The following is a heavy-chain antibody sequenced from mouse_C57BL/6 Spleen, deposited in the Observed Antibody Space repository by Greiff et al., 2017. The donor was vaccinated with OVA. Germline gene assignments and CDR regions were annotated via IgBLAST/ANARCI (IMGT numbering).Heavy chain of an antibody. CDR1: GFNIQDYY. V-gene: IGHV14-2*01. CDR2: IDPEDGET. CDR3: APSFYYGSSYAY. D-gene: IGHD1-1*01. Sequence: EVKLMESGAELVKPGASVKLSCTASGFNIQDYYMHWVKQRTEQGLEWIGRIDPEDGETKYAPKFQGKATITADTSSNTAYLQLSSLTSEDTAVYYCAPSFYYGSSYAYWGQGTLVTVSA. J-gene: IGHJ3*01.